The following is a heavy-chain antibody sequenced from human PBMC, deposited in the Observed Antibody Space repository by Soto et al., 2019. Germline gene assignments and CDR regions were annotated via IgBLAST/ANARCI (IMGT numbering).Heavy chain of an antibody. CDR3: ARNPSDGYYYYYYMDV. V-gene: IGHV3-11*01. Sequence: SLRLSCAASGFTFSDYYMSWIRQAPGKGLEWVSYFSSSGSTIYYADSVKGRFTFSRDNAKNSLYLQMNSLRAEDTAVYYCARNPSDGYYYYYYMDVWGKGTTVTVSS. J-gene: IGHJ6*03. CDR1: GFTFSDYY. CDR2: FSSSGSTI.